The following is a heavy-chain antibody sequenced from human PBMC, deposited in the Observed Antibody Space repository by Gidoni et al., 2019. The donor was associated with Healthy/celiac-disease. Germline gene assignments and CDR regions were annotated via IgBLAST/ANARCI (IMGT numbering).Heavy chain of an antibody. Sequence: EEQLWESGGGLVQPGGSLRLSCAASGFTFSSYAMSWVRQDPGKGLGCVSAISGSVGSTYYADSVKGRFTISRDNSKTTLYLQMNSLRAEDTAVYYCAKGADYQAHYGMDVWGQGTTVTVSS. D-gene: IGHD4-17*01. J-gene: IGHJ6*02. CDR2: ISGSVGST. V-gene: IGHV3-23*01. CDR3: AKGADYQAHYGMDV. CDR1: GFTFSSYA.